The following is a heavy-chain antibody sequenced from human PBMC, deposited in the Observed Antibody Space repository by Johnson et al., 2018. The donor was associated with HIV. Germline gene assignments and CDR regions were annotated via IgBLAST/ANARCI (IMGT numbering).Heavy chain of an antibody. CDR3: ARDGLYSSPWDAFDM. J-gene: IGHJ3*02. V-gene: IGHV3-73*01. D-gene: IGHD6-13*01. Sequence: VQLVESGGGVVQPGGSLKLACAASGFTFSGSALHWVRQASGKGLEWVGHIRSKGNNYATAYAASVKGRFTISRDDSQNTAYLQMNRLKTEDTAVYYCARDGLYSSPWDAFDMWGQGTVVTVSS. CDR2: IRSKGNNYAT. CDR1: GFTFSGSA.